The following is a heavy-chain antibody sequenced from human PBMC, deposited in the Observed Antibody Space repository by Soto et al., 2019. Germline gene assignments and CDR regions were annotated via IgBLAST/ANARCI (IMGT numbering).Heavy chain of an antibody. V-gene: IGHV4-34*01. CDR1: GGSFSGYY. D-gene: IGHD4-4*01. CDR3: ATTTTVKLRGKNWFDP. J-gene: IGHJ5*02. Sequence: PSETLSLTCAVYGGSFSGYYWSWIRQPPGKGLEWIGEINHSGSTNYNPSLKSRVTISVDTSKNQFSLKLSSVTAADTAVYYCATTTTVKLRGKNWFDPWGQGTLVTVSS. CDR2: INHSGST.